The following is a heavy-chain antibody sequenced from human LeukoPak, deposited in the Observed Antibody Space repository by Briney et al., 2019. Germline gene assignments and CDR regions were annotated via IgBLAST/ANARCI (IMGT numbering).Heavy chain of an antibody. CDR3: AREKKAMATAFDY. Sequence: SVKVSCKASGGTFSSYAISWVRQAPGQGLEWMGRIIPILGIANYAQKFQGRVTITADKSTSTAYMELSSLRSENTAVYYCAREKKAMATAFDYWGQGTLVTVSS. V-gene: IGHV1-69*04. D-gene: IGHD5-18*01. CDR2: IIPILGIA. J-gene: IGHJ4*02. CDR1: GGTFSSYA.